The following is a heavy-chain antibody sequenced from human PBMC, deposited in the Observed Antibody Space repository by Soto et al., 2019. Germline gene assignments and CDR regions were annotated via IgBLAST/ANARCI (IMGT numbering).Heavy chain of an antibody. D-gene: IGHD6-19*01. Sequence: EVQLVESGGGLVQPGRSLRLSCAASGFTFDDYAMHWVRQAPGKGLEWVSGISWNSGSIGYADSVKGRFTISRDNAKNSLYLQMNSLRAEDTALYYGAKDRGLLLSSYLAYWGKEPWSPSPQ. CDR2: ISWNSGSI. CDR1: GFTFDDYA. CDR3: AKDRGLLLSSYLAY. V-gene: IGHV3-9*01. J-gene: IGHJ4*01.